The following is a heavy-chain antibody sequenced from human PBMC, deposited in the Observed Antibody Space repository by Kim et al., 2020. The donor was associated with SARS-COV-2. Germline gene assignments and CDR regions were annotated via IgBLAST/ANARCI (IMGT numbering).Heavy chain of an antibody. V-gene: IGHV3-53*01. CDR3: GRLDFGDDY. CDR1: GFTVSSYC. D-gene: IGHD4-17*01. CDR2: IYPDGYP. Sequence: GGSLRLSCAASGFTVSSYCMSWVRQTPGKGPEWVSLIYPDGYPYYADSVKGRFTISRDTSESTLYLQMNSLRADDTAVYYCGRLDFGDDYWGQGTLVTVSS. J-gene: IGHJ4*02.